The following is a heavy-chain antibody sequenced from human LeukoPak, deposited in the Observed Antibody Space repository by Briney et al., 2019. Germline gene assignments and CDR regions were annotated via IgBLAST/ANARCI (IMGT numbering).Heavy chain of an antibody. CDR2: IYGDASRT. Sequence: GGSLRLSCAASGFTFNNYWIHWVRQVPGKELVWVSRIYGDASRTNYADSVKGRFTISRDNVKNMVYLQMSSLTVEDTAVYYCARYGNGDTCDGALDLWGQGTLVTVSS. V-gene: IGHV3-74*01. CDR1: GFTFNNYW. D-gene: IGHD2-15*01. CDR3: ARYGNGDTCDGALDL. J-gene: IGHJ3*01.